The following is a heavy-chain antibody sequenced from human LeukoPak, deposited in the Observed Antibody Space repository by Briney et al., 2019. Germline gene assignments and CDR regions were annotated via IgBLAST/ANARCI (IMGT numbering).Heavy chain of an antibody. D-gene: IGHD5-12*01. V-gene: IGHV3-11*01. CDR3: ARVLRPWYFDY. Sequence: GGSLRLSCAASGFTFSDYYMSWIRQAPGKGLEWVSYISSSGSTIYYADSVKGRFTISRDNAKNSLYLQMNSLGAGDTAVYYCARVLRPWYFDYWGQGTLVTVSS. CDR1: GFTFSDYY. J-gene: IGHJ4*02. CDR2: ISSSGSTI.